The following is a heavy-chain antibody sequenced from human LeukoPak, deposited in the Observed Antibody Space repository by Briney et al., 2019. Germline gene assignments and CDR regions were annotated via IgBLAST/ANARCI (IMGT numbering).Heavy chain of an antibody. D-gene: IGHD2-2*01. V-gene: IGHV3-48*03. J-gene: IGHJ4*02. CDR2: ISGSGTTK. CDR3: VRDGRGYCGSTSCRPFDY. CDR1: GFTFSAYE. Sequence: GGSLRLSCAASGFTFSAYEMNWVRQAPGKGLESVSYISGSGTTKSYADSVKGRFTISRDNAKNLVFLQMNSLRVEDTAVYYCVRDGRGYCGSTSCRPFDYWGQGILVTVSS.